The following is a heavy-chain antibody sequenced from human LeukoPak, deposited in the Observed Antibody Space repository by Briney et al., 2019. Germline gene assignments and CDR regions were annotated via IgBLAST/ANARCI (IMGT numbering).Heavy chain of an antibody. J-gene: IGHJ5*02. CDR2: ISYSGST. CDR1: GDSTSSSC. CDR3: ARGGQLNWFVP. D-gene: IGHD5-18*01. Sequence: SETLSLTSTVSGDSTSSSCWSWFRQRPGKGLEWIGYISYSGSTSSNPSLRSRVTISVDASKNQFSLRLTSVTAADTAMYYCARGGQLNWFVPWGQGTLVTVSS. V-gene: IGHV4-59*01.